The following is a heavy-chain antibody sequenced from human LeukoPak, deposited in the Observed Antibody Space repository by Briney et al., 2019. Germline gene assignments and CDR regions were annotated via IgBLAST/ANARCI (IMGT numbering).Heavy chain of an antibody. V-gene: IGHV4-59*08. CDR2: IYYSGST. D-gene: IGHD6-19*01. J-gene: IGHJ4*02. CDR1: GFTFSNAW. Sequence: GSLRLSCAASGFTFSNAWMSWVRQAPGKGLEWIGYIYYSGSTNYNPSLKSRVTISVDMSKNQFSLKLSSVTAADTAVYYCARRRRDSSGWYFDYWGQGTLVTVSS. CDR3: ARRRRDSSGWYFDY.